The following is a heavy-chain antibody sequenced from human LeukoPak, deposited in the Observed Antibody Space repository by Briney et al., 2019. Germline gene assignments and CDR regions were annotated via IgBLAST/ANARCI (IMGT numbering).Heavy chain of an antibody. V-gene: IGHV3-53*04. CDR1: GFTVSDNY. CDR3: ARDLKGADVFDV. J-gene: IGHJ3*01. Sequence: GGSLRLSCAASGFTVSDNYMSWVRQAPGKGLEWVSVIYSGGSTYYADSVKGRFTISRHNSNNTLYLQMNSLRPEDTAVYYCARDLKGADVFDVWGQGTMVTVSS. D-gene: IGHD3-16*01. CDR2: IYSGGST.